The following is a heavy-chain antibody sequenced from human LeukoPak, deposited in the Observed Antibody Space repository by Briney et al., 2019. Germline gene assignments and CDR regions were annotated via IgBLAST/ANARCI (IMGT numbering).Heavy chain of an antibody. CDR1: GFTFSSYA. D-gene: IGHD3-9*01. Sequence: TGGSLRLSCAASGFTFSSYAMYWVRQAPGKGLEWVAFISYDGSNKYYADSVKGRFTISRDNSKNTLYLQMNSLRAEDTAVYYCARDHGSLGVLRYFDWSPGWFDPWGQGTLVTVSS. V-gene: IGHV3-30-3*01. CDR3: ARDHGSLGVLRYFDWSPGWFDP. CDR2: ISYDGSNK. J-gene: IGHJ5*02.